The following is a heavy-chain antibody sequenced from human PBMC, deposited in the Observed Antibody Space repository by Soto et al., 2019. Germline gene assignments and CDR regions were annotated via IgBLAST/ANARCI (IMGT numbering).Heavy chain of an antibody. V-gene: IGHV3-13*01. CDR2: IGTLFDT. J-gene: IGHJ5*02. CDR1: GFTFSTYD. Sequence: EVQLEESGGGLVQPGGSLRLSCAASGFTFSTYDMHWVRQGTGKGLEWVSAIGTLFDTYYAGSVMGRLTISRENARNSFYLQMNNLRVDDTAVYYCAIGRSKHFDSSPPPKFDPWGQGTLVTVSS. CDR3: AIGRSKHFDSSPPPKFDP. D-gene: IGHD2-21*01.